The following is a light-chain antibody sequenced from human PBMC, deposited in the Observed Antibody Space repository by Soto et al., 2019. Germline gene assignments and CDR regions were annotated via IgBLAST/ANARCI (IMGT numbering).Light chain of an antibody. V-gene: IGKV3-15*01. CDR2: GAS. J-gene: IGKJ5*01. Sequence: EIVMTQSPATLSVSPGERATLSCRASQSVSSNLAWYQQKPGQAPRLLIYGASTRATGIPARFSGSGSGTEFTLTISSLEPEDFAVYYCQQRSNWPLLITFGQGTRLEIK. CDR3: QQRSNWPLLIT. CDR1: QSVSSN.